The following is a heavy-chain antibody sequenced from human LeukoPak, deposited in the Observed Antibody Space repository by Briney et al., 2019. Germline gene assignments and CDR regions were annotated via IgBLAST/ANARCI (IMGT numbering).Heavy chain of an antibody. CDR3: AGAQFRYFQYMDV. J-gene: IGHJ6*03. CDR1: GLTFSDYF. CDR2: ISSSGKMM. Sequence: GGSLRLSCAASGLTFSDYFMNWVRQTPGKGLEWVAHISSSGKMMYYADSVKGRITISRDNAKNSLYLQMNSLRGEDTGVYYCAGAQFRYFQYMDVWGNGTTVTVSS. D-gene: IGHD2/OR15-2a*01. V-gene: IGHV3-11*04.